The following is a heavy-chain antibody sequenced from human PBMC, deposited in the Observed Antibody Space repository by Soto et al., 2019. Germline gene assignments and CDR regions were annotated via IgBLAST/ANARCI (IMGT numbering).Heavy chain of an antibody. CDR1: GLTFSSYE. V-gene: IGHV3-48*03. CDR2: ISKSGSVI. J-gene: IGHJ6*02. CDR3: ASVMLRFSYGIDV. Sequence: GGSLRLSCAASGLTFSSYEMHWVRQAPGKGLEWVSYISKSGSVIYYADSVKGRFTISRDNAKNLLYLEMNSLRAEDTAVYFCASVMLRFSYGIDVWGQGTTVTVSS. D-gene: IGHD2-15*01.